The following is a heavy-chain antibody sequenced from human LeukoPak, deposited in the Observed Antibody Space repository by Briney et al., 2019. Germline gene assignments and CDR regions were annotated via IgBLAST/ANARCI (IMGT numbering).Heavy chain of an antibody. CDR1: GFTFSSYW. D-gene: IGHD6-19*01. CDR2: IKQDESQK. J-gene: IGHJ4*02. Sequence: GGPLRLSCAASGFTFSSYWMTWVRQATGKGLEWVANIKQDESQKYYVDSVKGRFTISRDNAKNSLFLQMNSLRAEDTAVYYCARDQAVASVYREDSWGQGTLVTVSS. CDR3: ARDQAVASVYREDS. V-gene: IGHV3-7*01.